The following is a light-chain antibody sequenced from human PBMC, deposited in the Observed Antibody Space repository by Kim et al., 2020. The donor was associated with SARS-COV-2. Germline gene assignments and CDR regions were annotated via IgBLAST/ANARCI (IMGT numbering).Light chain of an antibody. CDR1: QDIRNY. Sequence: ASVGDRVTLTWQASQDIRNYLNGYQQKPGSAPKLLIFDASNLETGVPSRFSGSGSGTDFTFTISSLQPEDIATYYCLHYDAIPLAFGGGTKVDIK. J-gene: IGKJ4*01. CDR3: LHYDAIPLA. V-gene: IGKV1-33*01. CDR2: DAS.